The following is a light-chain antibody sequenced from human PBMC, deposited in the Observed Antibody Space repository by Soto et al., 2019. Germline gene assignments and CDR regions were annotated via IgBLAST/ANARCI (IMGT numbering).Light chain of an antibody. CDR2: FAS. V-gene: IGKV3-15*01. Sequence: VMTHSPATLSVSPGVRSDLSCRASQSVSTNLAWYQKKPGQPPRLLIYFASTRATAVPARLTAGGYGTELTLTISSMKYDDLAVYYCQQYDKWTRTFGQGTKVDIK. CDR3: QQYDKWTRT. CDR1: QSVSTN. J-gene: IGKJ1*01.